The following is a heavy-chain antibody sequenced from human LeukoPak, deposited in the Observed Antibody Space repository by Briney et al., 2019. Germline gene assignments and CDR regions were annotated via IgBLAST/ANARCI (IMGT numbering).Heavy chain of an antibody. Sequence: GASVKVSCKVSGYTLTELSMHWVRQAPGKGLEWMGGFDPEDGETIYAQKFQGRVTMTEVTSTDTAYMELSSLRSEDTAVYYCAIRYYDILTGWSNWGQGTLVTVSS. D-gene: IGHD3-9*01. CDR3: AIRYYDILTGWSN. CDR2: FDPEDGET. V-gene: IGHV1-24*01. CDR1: GYTLTELS. J-gene: IGHJ4*02.